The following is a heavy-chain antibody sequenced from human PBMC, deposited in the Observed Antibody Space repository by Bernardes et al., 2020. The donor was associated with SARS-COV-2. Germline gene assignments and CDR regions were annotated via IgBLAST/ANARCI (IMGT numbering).Heavy chain of an antibody. Sequence: GGSLRLSCAASGFTFSNFGMHWVRQAPGKGLEWVAVIWYDGSKEYYVDSVKGRFSISRDNSKNTLYLQMDSLRADDTAVYYCARDLLERLHYYQYGLDVWGQGTVVTVSS. CDR2: IWYDGSKE. V-gene: IGHV3-33*01. CDR1: GFTFSNFG. CDR3: ARDLLERLHYYQYGLDV. J-gene: IGHJ6*02. D-gene: IGHD1-26*01.